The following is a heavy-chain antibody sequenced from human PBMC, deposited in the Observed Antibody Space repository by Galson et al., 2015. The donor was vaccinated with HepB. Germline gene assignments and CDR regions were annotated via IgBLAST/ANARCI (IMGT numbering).Heavy chain of an antibody. D-gene: IGHD6-13*01. V-gene: IGHV7-4-1*02. CDR3: ARELEYAGYSSSWYELYYYYMDV. Sequence: SVKVSCKASGYTFTSYAMNWVRQAPGQGLEWMGWINTNTGNPTYAQGFTGRFVFSLDTSVSTAYLQISSLKAEDTAVYYCARELEYAGYSSSWYELYYYYMDVWGKGTTVTVSS. CDR2: INTNTGNP. CDR1: GYTFTSYA. J-gene: IGHJ6*03.